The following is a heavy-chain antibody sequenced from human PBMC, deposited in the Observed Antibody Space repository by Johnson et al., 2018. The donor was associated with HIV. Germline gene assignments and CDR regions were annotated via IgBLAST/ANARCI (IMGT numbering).Heavy chain of an antibody. D-gene: IGHD4-23*01. Sequence: VQLVESGGGVVRPGGSLRLSCAASGFTFDDYGVSWVRQAPGKGLEWVSGINWNGDSTGYADSVKGRLPISRDNAKNSLYLQMNNLRAEDTALYYCARVSDDYGGNPAAWGAFDVWGQGTMVTVSS. CDR2: INWNGDST. CDR3: ARVSDDYGGNPAAWGAFDV. CDR1: GFTFDDYG. J-gene: IGHJ3*01. V-gene: IGHV3-20*04.